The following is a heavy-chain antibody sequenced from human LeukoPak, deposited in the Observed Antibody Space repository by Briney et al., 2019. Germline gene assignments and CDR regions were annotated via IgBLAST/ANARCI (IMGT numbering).Heavy chain of an antibody. D-gene: IGHD5-12*01. V-gene: IGHV3-7*01. J-gene: IGHJ4*02. CDR3: ARDLSVEWLRLNGWD. CDR1: GFTFSSYW. Sequence: PGGSLRLSCAASGFTFSSYWMTWVRQAPGKGLEWVANIKEDGSEKYYVDSVKGRFTISRDNAKNSLYLQMNSLRVEDTAVYYCARDLSVEWLRLNGWDWGQGTLVTVSS. CDR2: IKEDGSEK.